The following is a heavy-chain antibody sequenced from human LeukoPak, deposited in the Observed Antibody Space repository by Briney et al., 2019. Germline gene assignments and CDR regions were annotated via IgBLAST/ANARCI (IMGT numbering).Heavy chain of an antibody. CDR1: GGSIISYY. J-gene: IGHJ4*02. D-gene: IGHD2-2*01. Sequence: SETLSLTCTVSGGSIISYYGSWIRHPPGKGLEWIGYIYYSGSTNYNPSLKSRVTISVDTSKNQFSLKLSSVTAADTAVYYCARAGVVVPAPNFDYWGQGTLVTVSS. CDR3: ARAGVVVPAPNFDY. V-gene: IGHV4-59*01. CDR2: IYYSGST.